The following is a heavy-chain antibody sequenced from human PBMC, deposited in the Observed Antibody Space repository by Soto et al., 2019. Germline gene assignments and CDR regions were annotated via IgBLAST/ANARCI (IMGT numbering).Heavy chain of an antibody. Sequence: ASVKVSCKASGYTFTKFHIHWVRQAPGQGLEWMGMIIPSGGAASDAQKFQGRVTITTDESTSRVYMELSSLTSGDTAVYYCARVGKDKAAFDTWGQGTMVTVSS. CDR2: IIPSGGAA. V-gene: IGHV1-46*01. CDR3: ARVGKDKAAFDT. J-gene: IGHJ3*02. CDR1: GYTFTKFH.